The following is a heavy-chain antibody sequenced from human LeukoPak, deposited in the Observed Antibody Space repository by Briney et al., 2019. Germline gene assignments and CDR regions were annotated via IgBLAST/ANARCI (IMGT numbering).Heavy chain of an antibody. CDR1: GFTFSGYA. V-gene: IGHV3-30*04. CDR3: ARDRNAPAIYYFDY. D-gene: IGHD2-2*02. Sequence: GRSLRLSCVASGFTFSGYAMHWVRQAPGKGLEWVAVIANDGRDKHYADSVKGRFTCSRDNSKNTVYLQMNSLRTEDTAVYYCARDRNAPAIYYFDYWGQGALVTVSS. CDR2: IANDGRDK. J-gene: IGHJ4*02.